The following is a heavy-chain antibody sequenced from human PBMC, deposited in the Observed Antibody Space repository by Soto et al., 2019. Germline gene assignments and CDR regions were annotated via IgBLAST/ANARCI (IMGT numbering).Heavy chain of an antibody. CDR3: ARHLPLSGWIQLWPDY. Sequence: EVQLVQSGAEVKKPGESLKISCKASGYNFTTYWIGWVRQMPGKGLEWMGIIYPGDSDTRYSPSFQGQVTISADKSIXTAYLQWSSLKASDTAMYYCARHLPLSGWIQLWPDYGGQGTLVTVSS. J-gene: IGHJ4*02. CDR1: GYNFTTYW. CDR2: IYPGDSDT. D-gene: IGHD5-18*01. V-gene: IGHV5-51*01.